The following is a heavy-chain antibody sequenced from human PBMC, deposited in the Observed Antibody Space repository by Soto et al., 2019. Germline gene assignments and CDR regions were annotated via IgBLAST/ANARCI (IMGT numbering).Heavy chain of an antibody. CDR2: INSDGSST. V-gene: IGHV3-74*01. Sequence: LRLSCAASGFTFSSYWMHWVRQAPGKGLVWVSRINSDGSSTSYADSVKGRFTISRDNAKNTLYLQMNSLRAEDTAVYYCASLTMGVVKNWFDPWGQGTLVTVSS. CDR1: GFTFSSYW. CDR3: ASLTMGVVKNWFDP. D-gene: IGHD3-3*01. J-gene: IGHJ5*02.